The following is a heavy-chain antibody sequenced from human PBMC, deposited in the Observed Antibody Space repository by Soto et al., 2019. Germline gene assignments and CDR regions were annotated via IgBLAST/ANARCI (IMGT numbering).Heavy chain of an antibody. J-gene: IGHJ3*02. CDR1: GGSISSYY. CDR3: ARYYDSSGYLAGGAFDI. Sequence: SETLSLTCTVSGGSISSYYWSWIRQPPGKGLEWIGYIYYSGSTNYNPSLKSRVTISVDTSKNQFSLKLSSVTAADTAVYYCARYYDSSGYLAGGAFDIWGQGTMVTVSS. D-gene: IGHD3-22*01. CDR2: IYYSGST. V-gene: IGHV4-59*01.